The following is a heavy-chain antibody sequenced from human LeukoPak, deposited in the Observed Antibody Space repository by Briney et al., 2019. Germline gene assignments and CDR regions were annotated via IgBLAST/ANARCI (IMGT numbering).Heavy chain of an antibody. Sequence: SETLSLTCTVSGGSISSYYWSWIRQPAGKGLEWIGRIYTSGSTNYNPSLKSRVTISVDTSKNQFSLKLNSVTAADTAVYYCAREGFETTNWFDPWGQGTLVTVSS. D-gene: IGHD1-1*01. J-gene: IGHJ5*02. CDR3: AREGFETTNWFDP. V-gene: IGHV4-4*07. CDR2: IYTSGST. CDR1: GGSISSYY.